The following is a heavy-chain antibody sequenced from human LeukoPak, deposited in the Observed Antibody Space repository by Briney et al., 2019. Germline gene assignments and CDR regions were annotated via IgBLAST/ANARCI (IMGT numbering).Heavy chain of an antibody. CDR3: ARHGMYSSGSLDP. J-gene: IGHJ5*02. CDR2: INPNSGGT. Sequence: ASVKVSCKASGYTFTGYYMHWVRQAPGQGLEWMGWINPNSGGTNYAQKLQGRVTMTTDTSTSTAYMELRSLRSDDTAVYYCARHGMYSSGSLDPWGQGTLVTVSS. CDR1: GYTFTGYY. V-gene: IGHV1-2*02. D-gene: IGHD6-19*01.